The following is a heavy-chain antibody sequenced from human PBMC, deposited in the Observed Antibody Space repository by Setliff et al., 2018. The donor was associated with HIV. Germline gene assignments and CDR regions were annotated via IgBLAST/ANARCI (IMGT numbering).Heavy chain of an antibody. J-gene: IGHJ3*02. CDR1: GGSVSSPSYY. CDR2: IGYSGST. CDR3: ARWGENSGRPDWRAFDI. D-gene: IGHD1-26*01. V-gene: IGHV4-61*01. Sequence: PEETLSLTCAVSGGSVSSPSYYWGWIRQPPGKGLEWIGFIGYSGSTSYNPSLNSRVTISVDTSKNQFSLKLSSVSTADTAVYYCARWGENSGRPDWRAFDIWGQGTMVTVSS.